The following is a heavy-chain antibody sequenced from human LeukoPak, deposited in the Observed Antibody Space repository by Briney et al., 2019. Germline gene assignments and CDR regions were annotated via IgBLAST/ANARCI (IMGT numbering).Heavy chain of an antibody. CDR1: GYTFTGYY. J-gene: IGHJ5*02. CDR3: ARVLFLDPTPSSYSNYVQDRFDP. D-gene: IGHD4-11*01. Sequence: GASVKVSCKASGYTFTGYYMHWVRQAPGQGLEWMGRINPNSGGTNYAQKFQGRVTMTRDTSISTAYMELSRLRSDDTAVYYCARVLFLDPTPSSYSNYVQDRFDPWGQGTLVTVSS. CDR2: INPNSGGT. V-gene: IGHV1-2*06.